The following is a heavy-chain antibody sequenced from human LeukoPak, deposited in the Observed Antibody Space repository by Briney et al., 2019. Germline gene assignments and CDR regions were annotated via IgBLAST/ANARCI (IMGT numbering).Heavy chain of an antibody. Sequence: PGGSLRLSCATSGITFSSYWMTWVRQAPGKGLEWVANIKQDGSEKYYVDSVKGRFTISRDNAKNSLYLQMNSLRAEDTAVYYCARESIVGFYFDYWGQGTLVTVSS. D-gene: IGHD1-26*01. CDR1: GITFSSYW. CDR3: ARESIVGFYFDY. CDR2: IKQDGSEK. V-gene: IGHV3-7*01. J-gene: IGHJ4*02.